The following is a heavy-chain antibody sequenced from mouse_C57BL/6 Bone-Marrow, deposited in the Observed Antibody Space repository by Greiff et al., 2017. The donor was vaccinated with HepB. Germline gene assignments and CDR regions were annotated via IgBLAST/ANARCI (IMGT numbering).Heavy chain of an antibody. CDR3: ARNDYGEYFDY. D-gene: IGHD2-4*01. CDR2: IHPNSGST. J-gene: IGHJ2*01. Sequence: VQLQQSGAELVKPGASVKISCKASGYTFTDYYINWVKQRPGQGLEWIGMIHPNSGSTNYNEKFKSKATLTVDKSSSTAYMQLSSLTSEDSAVYYCARNDYGEYFDYWGQGTTLTVSS. V-gene: IGHV1-64*01. CDR1: GYTFTDYY.